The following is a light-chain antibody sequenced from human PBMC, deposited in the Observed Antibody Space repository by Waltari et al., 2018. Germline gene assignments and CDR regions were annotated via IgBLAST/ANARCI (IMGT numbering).Light chain of an antibody. CDR3: QKYNSAPLT. CDR1: QGITNY. J-gene: IGKJ1*01. V-gene: IGKV1-27*01. CDR2: AAS. Sequence: DIQMTQSPSSLSTSIGDRVTITCRASQGITNYLAWYQQKLGKVPKLLIYAASTLQSGVPSRFSGSGSGTDFTLTISSLQPEDVATYFCQKYNSAPLTFGQGTKVEVK.